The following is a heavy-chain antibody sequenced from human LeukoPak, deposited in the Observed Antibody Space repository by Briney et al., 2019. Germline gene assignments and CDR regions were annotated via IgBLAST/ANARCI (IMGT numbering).Heavy chain of an antibody. CDR1: GYSFTSYW. V-gene: IGHV5-51*01. CDR3: ARLGKLTGYSYRPGPFDY. D-gene: IGHD3-9*01. CDR2: IYPGDSDT. Sequence: GESLKISCKGSGYSFTSYWIGWVRQMPGKGLEWMGIIYPGDSDTRYSPSFQGQVPISADKSISTAYLQWSSLKASDTAMYYCARLGKLTGYSYRPGPFDYWGQGTLVTVSS. J-gene: IGHJ4*02.